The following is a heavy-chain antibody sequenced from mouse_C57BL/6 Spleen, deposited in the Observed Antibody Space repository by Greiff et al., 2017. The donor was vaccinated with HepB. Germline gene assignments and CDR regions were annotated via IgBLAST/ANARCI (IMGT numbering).Heavy chain of an antibody. D-gene: IGHD4-1*01. V-gene: IGHV5-17*01. Sequence: EVQVVESGGGLVKPGGSLKLSCATSGFTFSDYGMHWVRQAPEKGLAWVAYISSGSSTIYYADTVKGRFTISRDNAKNTLFLQMTSLRSEDTAMYYCARNWAMYYFDFWGQGTTLTVSS. CDR2: ISSGSSTI. CDR1: GFTFSDYG. CDR3: ARNWAMYYFDF. J-gene: IGHJ2*01.